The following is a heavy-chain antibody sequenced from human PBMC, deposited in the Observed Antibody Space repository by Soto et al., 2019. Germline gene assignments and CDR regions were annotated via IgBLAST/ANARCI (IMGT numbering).Heavy chain of an antibody. CDR3: TRPWNNGDYVHHDAFDI. CDR1: GFTFSGSA. J-gene: IGHJ3*02. D-gene: IGHD4-17*01. V-gene: IGHV3-73*01. Sequence: GGSLRLSCAASGFTFSGSAMHWVRQASGKGLEWVGRIRSKANSYATAYAASVKGRVTISRDDSKNTAYLQMNSLKTEDTAVYYCTRPWNNGDYVHHDAFDIWGQGTMVTVSS. CDR2: IRSKANSYAT.